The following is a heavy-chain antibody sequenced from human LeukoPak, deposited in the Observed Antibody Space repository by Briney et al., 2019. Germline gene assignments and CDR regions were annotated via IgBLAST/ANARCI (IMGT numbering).Heavy chain of an antibody. V-gene: IGHV1-8*01. D-gene: IGHD6-13*01. J-gene: IGHJ4*02. CDR3: ARGLEYSSSWCRSVGY. CDR2: MNPNSGNT. Sequence: ASVKVSCKASGYTFTSYDINWVRQATGQGLEWMGWMNPNSGNTGYAQKFQGRVTMTRNTSISTAYMELSSMRSADTAVHYCARGLEYSSSWCRSVGYWGQGTLVTVSS. CDR1: GYTFTSYD.